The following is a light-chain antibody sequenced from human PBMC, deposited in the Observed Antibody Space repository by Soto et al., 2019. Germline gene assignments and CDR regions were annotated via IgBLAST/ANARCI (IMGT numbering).Light chain of an antibody. Sequence: ERVMTPSPVTRSVSVGAIPTLPRRAIKSVSSNVAWYQQKPGQAPSLLIYVASTSATGIPGRFSGSGSWTEFTLTISSLQSEDFAVYYCQKYNNWPRKFGQGTKVDIK. J-gene: IGKJ1*01. CDR1: KSVSSN. V-gene: IGKV3-15*01. CDR3: QKYNNWPRK. CDR2: VAS.